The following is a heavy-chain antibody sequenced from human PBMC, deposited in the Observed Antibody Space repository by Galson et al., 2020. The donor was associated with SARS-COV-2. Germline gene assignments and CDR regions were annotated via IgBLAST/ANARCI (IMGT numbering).Heavy chain of an antibody. V-gene: IGHV3-33*01. CDR3: ARDFGAFLSSSWDFDY. Sequence: TGGSLRLSCAASGFTFSSYGMHWVRQAPGKGLEWVAVIWYDGSNKYYADSVKGRFTISRDNSKNTLYLQMNSLRAEDTAVYYCARDFGAFLSSSWDFDYWGQGTLVTVSS. CDR1: GFTFSSYG. CDR2: IWYDGSNK. J-gene: IGHJ4*02. D-gene: IGHD6-13*01.